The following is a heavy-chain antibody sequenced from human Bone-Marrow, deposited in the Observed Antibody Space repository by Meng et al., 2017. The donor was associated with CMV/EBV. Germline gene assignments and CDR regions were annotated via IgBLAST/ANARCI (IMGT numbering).Heavy chain of an antibody. D-gene: IGHD5-24*01. CDR2: ISWNSGSV. CDR1: GFSFDSYA. Sequence: SLKISCAASGFSFDSYAMHWVRQAPGKGLEWVSGISWNSGSVGYADSVTGRFTISRDNAKKSLYLQMNSLRPEDTAFYYCAKGGSSGAYGYTRGPFHFWGQGTLVTVSS. CDR3: AKGGSSGAYGYTRGPFHF. V-gene: IGHV3-9*01. J-gene: IGHJ4*02.